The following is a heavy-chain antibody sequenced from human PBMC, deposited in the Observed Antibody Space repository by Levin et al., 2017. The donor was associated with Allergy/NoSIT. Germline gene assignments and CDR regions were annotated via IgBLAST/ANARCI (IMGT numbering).Heavy chain of an antibody. J-gene: IGHJ4*02. D-gene: IGHD3-10*01. CDR2: IYSGGRR. CDR3: AREGEYYYGSGSYYPSHFDY. V-gene: IGHV3-66*01. Sequence: NGLEWVSVIYSGGRRHYADSVKGRFTISRDNSKNTLYLQMNSLRAEDTAVYYCAREGEYYYGSGSYYPSHFDYWGQGTLVTVSS.